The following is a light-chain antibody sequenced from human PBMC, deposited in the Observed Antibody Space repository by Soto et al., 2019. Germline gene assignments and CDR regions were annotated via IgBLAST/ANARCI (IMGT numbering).Light chain of an antibody. CDR1: QGISSY. CDR2: AVS. Sequence: DIQMTQSPSTLSGTVGDRVTITCRASQGISSYLAWYQQKPGKAPKLLIYAVSTLQSGVPSRFSGSGSGTEFTLTISNLQPDDFATYYCQQYDTHISKTFGQGTKVDI. V-gene: IGKV1-9*01. CDR3: QQYDTHISKT. J-gene: IGKJ2*01.